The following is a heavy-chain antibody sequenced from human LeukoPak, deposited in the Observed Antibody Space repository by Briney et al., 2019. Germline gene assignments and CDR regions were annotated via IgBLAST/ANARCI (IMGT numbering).Heavy chain of an antibody. D-gene: IGHD3-10*01. CDR2: IKEDGSEK. CDR3: AKDHNYYGSGSFEYYFDY. J-gene: IGHJ4*02. CDR1: GFTFSTYW. V-gene: IGHV3-7*01. Sequence: TGGSLRLSCAASGFTFSTYWMSWVRQAPGKGLEWVANIKEDGSEKYYVDSVKGRFTISRDNAKNSLNLQMTSLRADDTAVYYCAKDHNYYGSGSFEYYFDYWGQGTLVTVSS.